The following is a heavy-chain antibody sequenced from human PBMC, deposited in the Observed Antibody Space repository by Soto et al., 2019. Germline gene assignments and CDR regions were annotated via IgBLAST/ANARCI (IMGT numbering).Heavy chain of an antibody. Sequence: PGGSLRLSCAASGFTFSSYSMNWVRQAPGKGLGWVSSISSSSTYIYYADSVKGRFTISRDNAKNSLYLQMNSLRAEDTAVYYCARDVGLDILATEYGMDVWGQGTTVTVSS. CDR2: ISSSSTYI. CDR1: GFTFSSYS. CDR3: ARDVGLDILATEYGMDV. V-gene: IGHV3-21*01. D-gene: IGHD3-9*01. J-gene: IGHJ6*02.